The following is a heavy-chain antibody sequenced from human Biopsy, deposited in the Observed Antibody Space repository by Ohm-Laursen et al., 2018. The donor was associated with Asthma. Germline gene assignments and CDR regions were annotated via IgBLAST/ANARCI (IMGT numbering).Heavy chain of an antibody. Sequence: ASVKVSCKASGGTFRTYAFNWVRQTPGQGLEWMGGIIPMYGVPKVAQKFQGRVTITADESTSTAYMEMSSLRSEDTAVYYCARVDAIMISGDFYFYSGFDLWGQGTTVRVSS. CDR2: IIPMYGVP. V-gene: IGHV1-69*13. CDR3: ARVDAIMISGDFYFYSGFDL. D-gene: IGHD3-16*01. CDR1: GGTFRTYA. J-gene: IGHJ6*02.